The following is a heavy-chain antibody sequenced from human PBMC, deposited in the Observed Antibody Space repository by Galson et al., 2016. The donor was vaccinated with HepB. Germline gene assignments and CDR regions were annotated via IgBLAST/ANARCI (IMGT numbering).Heavy chain of an antibody. J-gene: IGHJ3*01. V-gene: IGHV4-39*01. CDR1: GGSITSFNHY. CDR3: ARQGARGWYVEAAFDL. Sequence: SETLSLTCTVSGGSITSFNHYWGWIRQPPGKGLEWIGSIYYRGGTYYNPSLKSRFAISVDTSRSQLSLELRSVTAAATAVYYCARQGARGWYVEAAFDLWGQGTVVTVSS. CDR2: IYYRGGT. D-gene: IGHD6-19*01.